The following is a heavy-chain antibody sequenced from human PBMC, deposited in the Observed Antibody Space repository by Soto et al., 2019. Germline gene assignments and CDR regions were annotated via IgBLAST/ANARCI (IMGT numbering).Heavy chain of an antibody. J-gene: IGHJ5*02. CDR3: ARQINYICAS. Sequence: GESLKISCKGSGYNFGSDLIGLVCQMPWKGVDWTGIIQPGGSHRCHSPSFQGQVTISADKSITTAYLQWSSLKASDTALYYCARQINYICASWRQGTQVTVSS. CDR1: GYNFGSDL. V-gene: IGHV5-51*01. CDR2: IQPGGSHR. D-gene: IGHD1-7*01.